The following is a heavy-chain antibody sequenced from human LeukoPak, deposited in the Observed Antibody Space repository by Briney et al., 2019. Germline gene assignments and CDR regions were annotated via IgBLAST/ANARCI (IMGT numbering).Heavy chain of an antibody. CDR3: ARGGPAPHRITLIVVASSTDAFDI. CDR2: ISAYNGDT. J-gene: IGHJ3*02. CDR1: GYTFTSYG. D-gene: IGHD3-22*01. Sequence: ASVKVSCKASGYTFTSYGISWVRQAPGQGLEWMGWISAYNGDTNYAQKLQGRVTMTTDPSTSTAYMELRSLRSDDTAVYYCARGGPAPHRITLIVVASSTDAFDIWGQGTMVTVSS. V-gene: IGHV1-18*01.